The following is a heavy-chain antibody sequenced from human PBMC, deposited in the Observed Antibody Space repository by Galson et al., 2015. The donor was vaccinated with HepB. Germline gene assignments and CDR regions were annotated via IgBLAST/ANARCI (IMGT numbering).Heavy chain of an antibody. CDR1: GFTFSSSA. CDR2: VSASGGGT. Sequence: SLRLSCATSGFTFSSSAMTWVRQTLGKGLEWVSSVSASGGGTYHADSVKGRFTVSRDNSKNTVFLQMNSLRAEDAAMYYCAKVAVAGTKGAFDLWGQGTMVTVSS. J-gene: IGHJ3*01. D-gene: IGHD6-19*01. V-gene: IGHV3-23*01. CDR3: AKVAVAGTKGAFDL.